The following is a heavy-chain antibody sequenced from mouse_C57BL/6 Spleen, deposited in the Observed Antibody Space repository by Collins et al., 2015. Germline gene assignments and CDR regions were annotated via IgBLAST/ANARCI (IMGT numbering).Heavy chain of an antibody. CDR1: GYTFTSYW. V-gene: IGHV1S81*02. CDR2: INPSNGRT. CDR3: AIYYGN. Sequence: QVQLQQPGAELVKPGASVKLSCKASGYTFTSYWMHWVKQRPGQGLEWIGEINPSNGRTNYNEKFKSKATLTVDKSSSTAYMQLSSLTSEDSAVYYCAIYYGNWGQGTTLTVSS. D-gene: IGHD2-1*01. J-gene: IGHJ2*01.